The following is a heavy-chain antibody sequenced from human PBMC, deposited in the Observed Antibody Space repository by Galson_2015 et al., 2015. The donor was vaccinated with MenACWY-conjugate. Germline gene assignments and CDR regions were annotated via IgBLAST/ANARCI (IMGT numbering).Heavy chain of an antibody. D-gene: IGHD2-2*01. CDR2: ITVSGGST. Sequence: SLRLSCAASRFTFSNYAMSWVRQAPGKGLEWVSSITVSGGSTYYTDSVKGRFTISRDNSKNTVYLQMNSLRAEDTAVYYCAKAYCSNSNCYFDYWGQGTLVTVSS. CDR3: AKAYCSNSNCYFDY. J-gene: IGHJ4*02. V-gene: IGHV3-23*01. CDR1: RFTFSNYA.